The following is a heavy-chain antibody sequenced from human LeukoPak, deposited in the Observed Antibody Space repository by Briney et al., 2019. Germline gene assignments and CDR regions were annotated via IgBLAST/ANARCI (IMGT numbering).Heavy chain of an antibody. J-gene: IGHJ4*02. Sequence: GSLRLSCAASGFTVSSNYMSWVRQPPGKGLEWIGEINHSGSTNYNPSLKSRVTISVDTSKNQFSLKLSSVTAADTAVYYCARIGRGYSSSWSWGQGTLVTVSS. CDR2: INHSGST. D-gene: IGHD6-13*01. CDR1: GFTVSSNY. V-gene: IGHV4-34*01. CDR3: ARIGRGYSSSWS.